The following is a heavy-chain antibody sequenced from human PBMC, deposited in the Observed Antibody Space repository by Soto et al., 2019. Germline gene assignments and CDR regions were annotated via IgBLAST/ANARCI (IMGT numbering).Heavy chain of an antibody. CDR3: AKVQLYPHGRLFDP. V-gene: IGHV3-73*01. Sequence: PGGSLRLSCAASGFTFSGSAMHWVRQASGKGLEWVGRIRSKANSYATAYAASVKGRFTISRDNSKNTLYLQMNSLRAEDTAVYYCAKVQLYPHGRLFDPWGQGTLVTVSS. CDR1: GFTFSGSA. J-gene: IGHJ5*02. CDR2: IRSKANSYAT. D-gene: IGHD2-8*01.